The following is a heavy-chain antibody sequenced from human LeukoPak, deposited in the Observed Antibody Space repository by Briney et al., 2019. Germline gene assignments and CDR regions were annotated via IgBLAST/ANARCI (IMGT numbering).Heavy chain of an antibody. Sequence: GASVKVSCKASGYTFTSYGISWVRQAPGQGLEWMGWISAYNGNTNYAQKLQGRVTMTTDTSTTTAYMELRSLRSGDTAVYYCARFPLQLEPLRSADYWGQGTLVTVSS. CDR2: ISAYNGNT. CDR1: GYTFTSYG. CDR3: ARFPLQLEPLRSADY. D-gene: IGHD1-1*01. V-gene: IGHV1-18*01. J-gene: IGHJ4*02.